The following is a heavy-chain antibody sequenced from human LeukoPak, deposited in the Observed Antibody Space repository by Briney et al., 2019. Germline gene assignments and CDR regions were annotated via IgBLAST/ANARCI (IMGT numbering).Heavy chain of an antibody. CDR2: ISGSGGST. CDR1: GFTVSSNY. V-gene: IGHV3-23*01. D-gene: IGHD3-3*01. J-gene: IGHJ3*02. CDR3: AKAESGPPFDI. Sequence: GGSLRLSCAASGFTVSSNYMSWVRQAPGKGLEWVSAISGSGGSTYYADSVKGRFTISRDNSKNTLYLQMNSLRAEDTAVYYCAKAESGPPFDIWGQGTMVTVSS.